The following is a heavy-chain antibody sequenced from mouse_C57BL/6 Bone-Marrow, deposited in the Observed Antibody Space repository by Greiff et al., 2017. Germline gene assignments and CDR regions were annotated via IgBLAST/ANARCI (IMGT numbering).Heavy chain of an antibody. CDR1: GFTFSDYG. D-gene: IGHD2-4*01. V-gene: IGHV5-17*01. CDR2: ISSGSSTI. J-gene: IGHJ3*01. Sequence: EVQRVESGGGLVKPGGSLKLSCAASGFTFSDYGMHWVRQAPEKGLEWVAYISSGSSTIYYADTVKGRFTISRYNAKNTLFLQMTSLRSEDTAMYYCARHDYDLPAWFAYWGQGTLVTVSA. CDR3: ARHDYDLPAWFAY.